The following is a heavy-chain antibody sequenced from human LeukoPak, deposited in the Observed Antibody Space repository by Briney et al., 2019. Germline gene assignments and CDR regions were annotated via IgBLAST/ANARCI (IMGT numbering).Heavy chain of an antibody. V-gene: IGHV1-69*13. D-gene: IGHD5-18*01. CDR1: GGTFSSHT. CDR2: IIPIFGTP. Sequence: SVKVSCKXSGGTFSSHTIIWVRQAPGQGLEWMGGIIPIFGTPNYAQKFQGRVTIIADESTSTVYMELSSLRSEDTAVYYCARSSWTGGYSYQGDWGQGTLVSVSS. J-gene: IGHJ4*02. CDR3: ARSSWTGGYSYQGD.